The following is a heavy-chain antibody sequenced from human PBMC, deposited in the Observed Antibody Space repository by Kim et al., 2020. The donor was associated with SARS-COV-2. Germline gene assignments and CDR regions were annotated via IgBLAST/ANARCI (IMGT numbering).Heavy chain of an antibody. D-gene: IGHD3-10*01. CDR1: GYTFTSYG. CDR2: ISAYNGNT. Sequence: ASVKVSCKASGYTFTSYGISWVRQAPGQGLEWMGWISAYNGNTNYAQKLQGRVTMTTDTSTSTAYMELRSLRSDDTAVYYCARFRVDYGSAIHYYYGMDVWGQGTTVTVSS. CDR3: ARFRVDYGSAIHYYYGMDV. V-gene: IGHV1-18*01. J-gene: IGHJ6*02.